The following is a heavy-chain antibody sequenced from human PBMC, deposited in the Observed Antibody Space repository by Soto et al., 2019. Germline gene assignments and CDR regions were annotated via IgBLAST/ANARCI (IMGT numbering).Heavy chain of an antibody. D-gene: IGHD1-7*01. CDR2: ISGSGGST. J-gene: IGHJ6*02. CDR1: GFTFSSYA. CDR3: AKEGETGTTNYYYGMDV. V-gene: IGHV3-23*01. Sequence: GGSLRLSCAASGFTFSSYAMSWVRQAPGKGLEWVSAISGSGGSTYYADSVKGRFTISRDNSKNTLYLQMNSLRAEDTAVYYCAKEGETGTTNYYYGMDVWGQGTTVTVSS.